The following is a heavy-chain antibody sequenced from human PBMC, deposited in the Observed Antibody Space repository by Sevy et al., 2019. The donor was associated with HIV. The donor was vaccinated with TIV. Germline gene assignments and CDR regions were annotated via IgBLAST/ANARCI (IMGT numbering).Heavy chain of an antibody. V-gene: IGHV3-11*01. CDR1: GFTFSDYY. CDR2: ISSSGSTI. CDR3: AGDDRGSAEYFQH. J-gene: IGHJ1*01. Sequence: GGSLRLSCAASGFTFSDYYMSWIRQAPGKGLEWVSYISSSGSTIYYADSVKGRFTISRDNAKNSLYLQMNSLRAEDTAVYYCAGDDRGSAEYFQHWGQGTLVTVSS.